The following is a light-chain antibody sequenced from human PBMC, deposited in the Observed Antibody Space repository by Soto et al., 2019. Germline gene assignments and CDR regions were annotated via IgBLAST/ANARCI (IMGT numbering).Light chain of an antibody. Sequence: EIVLTQSPGTLSLSPGERATLSCRASQNVSSSYLAWYQQKPGQAPRLLIYGASSSATGIPDRFSGSGTGTGFTLTISRLEPQDFAVYYCQQYGSAPITFGQGTRLEI. CDR2: GAS. J-gene: IGKJ5*01. V-gene: IGKV3-20*01. CDR3: QQYGSAPIT. CDR1: QNVSSSY.